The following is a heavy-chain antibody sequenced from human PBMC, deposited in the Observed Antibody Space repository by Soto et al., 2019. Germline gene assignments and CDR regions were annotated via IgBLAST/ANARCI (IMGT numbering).Heavy chain of an antibody. CDR1: GFTFSSYG. Sequence: PGGSLRLSCAASGFTFSSYGMHWVRQAPGKGLEWVAVIWYDGSNKYYADSVKGRFTISRDNSKNTLYLQMNSLRAEDTAVYYCARDPADDYDYIWGSYRSTGAFDIWGQGTMVTVSS. CDR2: IWYDGSNK. J-gene: IGHJ3*02. D-gene: IGHD3-16*02. CDR3: ARDPADDYDYIWGSYRSTGAFDI. V-gene: IGHV3-33*01.